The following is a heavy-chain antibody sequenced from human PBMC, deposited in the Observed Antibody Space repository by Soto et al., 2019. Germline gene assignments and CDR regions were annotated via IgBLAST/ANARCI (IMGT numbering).Heavy chain of an antibody. J-gene: IGHJ4*02. D-gene: IGHD1-1*01. CDR3: ARDLGTDVPYFDY. CDR1: GFTFSSYG. CDR2: IWYDGSNK. V-gene: IGHV3-33*01. Sequence: GGSLRLSCAASGFTFSSYGMHWVRQAPGKGLEWVAVIWYDGSNKYYADSVKGRFTISRDNSKNTLCLQMNSLRAEDTAVYYCARDLGTDVPYFDYWGQGTLVTVSS.